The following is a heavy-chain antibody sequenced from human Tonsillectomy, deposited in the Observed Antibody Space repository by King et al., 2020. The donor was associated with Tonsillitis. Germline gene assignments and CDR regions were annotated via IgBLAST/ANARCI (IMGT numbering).Heavy chain of an antibody. CDR1: GFTFSNYA. D-gene: IGHD5-18*01. V-gene: IGHV3-30*04. CDR2: ISYDGSTK. J-gene: IGHJ3*02. CDR3: AGEIDTALVHDAFDI. Sequence: VQLVESGGDVVQPGRSLRLSCAASGFTFSNYAIHWVRQAPGKGLEWVAVISYDGSTKYYADSVKGRFTISRGNSKNTLYLQMNSLRVEDTAVYYCAGEIDTALVHDAFDIWGQGTMVTVSS.